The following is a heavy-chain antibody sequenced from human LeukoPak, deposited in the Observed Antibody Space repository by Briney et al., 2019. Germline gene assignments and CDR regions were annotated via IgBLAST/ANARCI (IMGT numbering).Heavy chain of an antibody. CDR2: INPGNGNI. Sequence: ASVKVTCKAFGYIFTNYAMHWVRQAPGQRLEWMGWINPGNGNIQYSQKFQGRVTITTDESTSTAYMELSSLRSEDTAVYYCAREIGGYDQGSFDYWGQGTLVTVSS. J-gene: IGHJ4*02. CDR1: GYIFTNYA. D-gene: IGHD5-12*01. CDR3: AREIGGYDQGSFDY. V-gene: IGHV1-3*01.